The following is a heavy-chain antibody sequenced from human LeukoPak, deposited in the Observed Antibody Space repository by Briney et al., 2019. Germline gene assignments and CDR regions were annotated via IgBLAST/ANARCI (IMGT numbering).Heavy chain of an antibody. Sequence: GASVKVSCKASGYIFTSYAMHWVRQAPGQRLEWMGWINAGNGNTKYSQKFQGRVTITRDTSASTAYMELSSLRSEDTAVYYCARGIVATIFSPPSYGMDVWGQGTTVTVSS. CDR1: GYIFTSYA. V-gene: IGHV1-3*01. D-gene: IGHD5-12*01. CDR2: INAGNGNT. J-gene: IGHJ6*02. CDR3: ARGIVATIFSPPSYGMDV.